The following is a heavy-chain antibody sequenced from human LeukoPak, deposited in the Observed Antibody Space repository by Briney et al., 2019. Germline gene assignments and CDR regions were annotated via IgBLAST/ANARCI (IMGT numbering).Heavy chain of an antibody. Sequence: SVKVSCKASGGTFSSYAISWVRQATGHGLEWMGGIIPIFGTANYAQKFQGRVTITADESTSTAYIELSRLRSEDTAVYYCASQTPVRYCSGGSCYSYAFDIWGQGTMVTVSS. CDR1: GGTFSSYA. J-gene: IGHJ3*02. D-gene: IGHD2-15*01. CDR2: IIPIFGTA. CDR3: ASQTPVRYCSGGSCYSYAFDI. V-gene: IGHV1-69*13.